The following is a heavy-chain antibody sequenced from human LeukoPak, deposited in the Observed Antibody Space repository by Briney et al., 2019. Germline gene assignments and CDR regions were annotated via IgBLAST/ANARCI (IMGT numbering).Heavy chain of an antibody. V-gene: IGHV3-23*01. D-gene: IGHD3-3*01. CDR1: GFTFSNYP. CDR3: AKASFGYYAFDY. CDR2: ISPGGTIT. J-gene: IGHJ4*02. Sequence: PGGSLRLSCAASGFTFSNYPFSCVRQAPGKGLEWVSTISPGGTITYYAESVKGRFTISSDNPKKTLYLQMSSLRVEDTAVYYCAKASFGYYAFDYWGQGTLVTVSP.